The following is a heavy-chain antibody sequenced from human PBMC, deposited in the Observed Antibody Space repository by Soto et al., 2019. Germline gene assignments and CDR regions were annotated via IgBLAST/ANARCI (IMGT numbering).Heavy chain of an antibody. CDR1: GYSFTSYW. Sequence: PGESLKISCKGSGYSFTSYWIGWVRQMPGKGLEWMGIIYPGDSDTRYSPSFQGQVTISADKSISTAYLQWSSLKASDTAMYYCARVNWNDGPYNWFDPWGQGTLVTVSS. D-gene: IGHD1-20*01. J-gene: IGHJ5*02. V-gene: IGHV5-51*01. CDR3: ARVNWNDGPYNWFDP. CDR2: IYPGDSDT.